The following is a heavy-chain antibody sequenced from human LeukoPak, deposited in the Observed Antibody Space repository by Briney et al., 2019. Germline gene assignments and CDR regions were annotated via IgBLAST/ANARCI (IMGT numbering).Heavy chain of an antibody. CDR2: VYYSGST. V-gene: IGHV4-39*07. D-gene: IGHD5-18*01. CDR1: GGSISSSSYY. CDR3: ARENTAMDQFDY. Sequence: PSETLSLTCTVSGGSISSSSYYWGWIRQPPGKGLEWIGRVYYSGSTYYNPSLKSRVTISVDTSKNQFSLKLSSVTAADTAVYYCARENTAMDQFDYWGQGTLVTVSS. J-gene: IGHJ4*02.